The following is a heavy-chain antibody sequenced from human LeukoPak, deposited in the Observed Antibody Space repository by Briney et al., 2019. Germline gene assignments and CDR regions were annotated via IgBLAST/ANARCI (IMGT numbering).Heavy chain of an antibody. CDR3: ARHDIAVAALDY. D-gene: IGHD6-19*01. Sequence: PSETLSLTCTVSGGSISSSSYYWGWIRQPPGTGLEWIGSIYYSGSTYYNPSLKSRVTISVDTSKNQFSLKLSSVAAADTAVYYCARHDIAVAALDYWGQGTLVTVSS. CDR1: GGSISSSSYY. J-gene: IGHJ4*02. V-gene: IGHV4-39*01. CDR2: IYYSGST.